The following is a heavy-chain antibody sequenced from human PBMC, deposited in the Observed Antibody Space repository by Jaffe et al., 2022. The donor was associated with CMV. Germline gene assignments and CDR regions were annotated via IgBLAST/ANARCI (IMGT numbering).Heavy chain of an antibody. CDR3: ARRPASIAAAGTPYYYYGMDV. Sequence: QVQLVQSGAEVKKPGASVKVSCKASGYTFTSYYMHWVRQAPGQGLEWMGIINPSGGSTSYAQKFQGRVTMTRDTSTSTVYMELSSLRSEDTAVYYCARRPASIAAAGTPYYYYGMDVWGQGTTVTVSS. J-gene: IGHJ6*02. D-gene: IGHD6-13*01. V-gene: IGHV1-46*01. CDR2: INPSGGST. CDR1: GYTFTSYY.